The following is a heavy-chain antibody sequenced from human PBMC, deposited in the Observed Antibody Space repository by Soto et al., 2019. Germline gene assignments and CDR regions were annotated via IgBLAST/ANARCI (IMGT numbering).Heavy chain of an antibody. J-gene: IGHJ4*02. D-gene: IGHD5-12*01. Sequence: TLSLTCAVSGGSISSGGYSWTWIRQPPGKGLEWIGNIYHTGTANNNPSLKSRVTMSVDTSKNQFSRKLISVTAADTAKYFCAREGNLGRWLQPLDFWGQGTLVTVSS. CDR3: AREGNLGRWLQPLDF. CDR2: IYHTGTA. CDR1: GGSISSGGYS. V-gene: IGHV4-30-2*01.